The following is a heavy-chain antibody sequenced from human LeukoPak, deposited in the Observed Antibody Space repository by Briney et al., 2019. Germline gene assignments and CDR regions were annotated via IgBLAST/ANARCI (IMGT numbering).Heavy chain of an antibody. D-gene: IGHD1-26*01. CDR2: ISSSSSYI. J-gene: IGHJ4*02. V-gene: IGHV3-21*01. CDR3: ARDGQVGPNEGYFDY. Sequence: GGSLRLSCAASRFTFSSYAMSWVRQAPGKGLEWVSSISSSSSYIYYADSVKGRFTISRDNAKNSLYLQMNSLRAEDTAVYYCARDGQVGPNEGYFDYWGQGTLVTVSS. CDR1: RFTFSSYA.